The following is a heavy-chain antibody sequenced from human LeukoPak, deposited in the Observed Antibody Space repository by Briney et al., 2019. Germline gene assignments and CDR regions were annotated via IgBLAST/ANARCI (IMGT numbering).Heavy chain of an antibody. J-gene: IGHJ4*02. D-gene: IGHD2-8*01. Sequence: GGSLRLSCAASGFTFSQHYMSWVRQAPGKGLEWVANIKQDGSEKYYVDSVKGRFTISRDNAKNSLYLQMNSLRAEDTAVYYCAREDIVLMVLDYWGQGTLVTVSS. CDR1: GFTFSQHY. CDR2: IKQDGSEK. CDR3: AREDIVLMVLDY. V-gene: IGHV3-7*01.